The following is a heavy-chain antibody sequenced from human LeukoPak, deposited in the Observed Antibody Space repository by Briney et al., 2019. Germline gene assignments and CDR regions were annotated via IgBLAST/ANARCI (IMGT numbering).Heavy chain of an antibody. V-gene: IGHV3-20*04. Sequence: GGSLRLSCAAPRFTFDDYGMRWGRQASGKGLGWGSGINWNGDSTGYGDSVKGRFTISRDNARNSLYLQMNSLRAEDTAFYYCAREQRYCGSTSCYSFFDYWGQGTLVTVSS. D-gene: IGHD2-2*01. CDR1: RFTFDDYG. J-gene: IGHJ4*02. CDR3: AREQRYCGSTSCYSFFDY. CDR2: INWNGDST.